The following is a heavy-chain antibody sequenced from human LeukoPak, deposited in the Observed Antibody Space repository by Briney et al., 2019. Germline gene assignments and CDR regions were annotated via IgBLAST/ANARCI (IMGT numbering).Heavy chain of an antibody. V-gene: IGHV4-39*07. CDR2: IYYSGST. D-gene: IGHD2-21*01. CDR3: ARDPGGDADY. Sequence: PSETLSLTCTVSGGSISSSSYYWGWIRQPPGKGLEWIGSIYYSGSTYYNPSLKSRVTISVDTSKNQFSLKLSSVTAADTAVYYCARDPGGDADYWGQGTLVTVSS. CDR1: GGSISSSSYY. J-gene: IGHJ4*02.